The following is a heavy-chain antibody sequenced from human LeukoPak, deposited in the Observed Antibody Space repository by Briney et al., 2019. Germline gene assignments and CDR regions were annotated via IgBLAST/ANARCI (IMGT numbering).Heavy chain of an antibody. V-gene: IGHV3-23*01. Sequence: GGSLRLSCAASGFTFDNYAMNWVRQAPGKGLEWVSYISGGGAKRHYSDSVTGRFTISRDNAKNTLYLQINNLRAEDTAMYYCAKCSAGYYNDAFDIWGRGTMVTVSS. CDR3: AKCSAGYYNDAFDI. CDR2: ISGGGAKR. D-gene: IGHD3-10*02. CDR1: GFTFDNYA. J-gene: IGHJ3*02.